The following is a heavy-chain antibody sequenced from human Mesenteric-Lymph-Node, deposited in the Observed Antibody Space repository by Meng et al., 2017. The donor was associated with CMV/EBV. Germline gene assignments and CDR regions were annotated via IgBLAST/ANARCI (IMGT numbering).Heavy chain of an antibody. Sequence: SGFPVSSNYMSWVRQAPGKGLEWVSVIYSGGSTYYADSVKGRFTISRDNSKNTLYLQMNSLRAEDTAVYYCASVHTSWKVAEYFQHWGQGTLVTVSS. CDR2: IYSGGST. J-gene: IGHJ1*01. CDR1: GFPVSSNY. V-gene: IGHV3-53*01. D-gene: IGHD2-2*01. CDR3: ASVHTSWKVAEYFQH.